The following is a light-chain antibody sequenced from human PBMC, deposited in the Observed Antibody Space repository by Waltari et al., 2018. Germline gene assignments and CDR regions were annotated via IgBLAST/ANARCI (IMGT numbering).Light chain of an antibody. CDR3: QQYETESYT. V-gene: IGKV1-5*03. CDR1: QIIDTW. Sequence: DIQMTQSPPTLSASVGDRITITCRASQIIDTWLAWYQQKPGKAPKFLIYKSSILGRGVPSRFAGSGSGTEFTLTINGLQPDDFATYYCQQYETESYTFGQGTKV. J-gene: IGKJ2*01. CDR2: KSS.